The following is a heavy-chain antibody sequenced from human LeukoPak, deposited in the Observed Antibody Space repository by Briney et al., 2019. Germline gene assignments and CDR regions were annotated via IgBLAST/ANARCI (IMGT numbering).Heavy chain of an antibody. D-gene: IGHD2-21*01. CDR2: IDSSSGYI. V-gene: IGHV3-21*01. CDR1: GFTFSSYS. CDR3: ARDRANIVVVSASEY. J-gene: IGHJ4*02. Sequence: GGSLRLSCAASGFTFSSYSMNWVRQAPGKGLEWVSSIDSSSGYIYYADSVKGRFTISRDNAKNSLYLQMNSLRAEDTAVYYCARDRANIVVVSASEYWGQGTLVTVSS.